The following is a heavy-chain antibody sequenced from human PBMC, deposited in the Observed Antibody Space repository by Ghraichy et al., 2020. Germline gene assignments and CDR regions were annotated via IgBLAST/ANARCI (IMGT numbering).Heavy chain of an antibody. D-gene: IGHD1-26*01. J-gene: IGHJ6*02. CDR3: AKAQWELRYFFPLAV. CDR1: GFTFSSYA. Sequence: GGSLRLSCAPSGFTFSSYAMSWVRQAPGKGLEWVSGISGGDGTTYYADSVKGRFTISRDNSKNTLSLQMNSLRAEDTALYYCAKAQWELRYFFPLAVWGQGTTVTVSS. V-gene: IGHV3-23*01. CDR2: ISGGDGTT.